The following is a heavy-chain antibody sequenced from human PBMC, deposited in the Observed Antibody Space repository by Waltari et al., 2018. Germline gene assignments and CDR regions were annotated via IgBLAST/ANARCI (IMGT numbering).Heavy chain of an antibody. CDR2: INPNSGGT. J-gene: IGHJ5*02. V-gene: IGHV1-2*06. CDR3: ARVYGEDVDTAMVRWFDP. CDR1: GYTFTGYY. D-gene: IGHD5-18*01. Sequence: QVQLVQSGAEVKKPGASVKVSCKASGYTFTGYYMHWVRQAPGQGLEWMGRINPNSGGTNYAQKFQGRVTMTRDTSISTAYMELSRLRSDDTAVYYCARVYGEDVDTAMVRWFDPWGQGTLVTVSS.